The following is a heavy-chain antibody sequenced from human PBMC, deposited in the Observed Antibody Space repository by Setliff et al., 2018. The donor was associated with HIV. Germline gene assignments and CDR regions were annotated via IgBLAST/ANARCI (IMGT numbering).Heavy chain of an antibody. CDR1: GYSLSELT. CDR2: YDPEDDEI. CDR3: ARGGYHGFGSYGDY. J-gene: IGHJ4*02. Sequence: ASVKVSCKVSGYSLSELTMHWVRQAPGKGLDWMGGYDPEDDEIIYAQQFQGRVTMTRDTSTSTVYMELSSLRSEDTAVYYCARGGYHGFGSYGDYWGQGTLVTVSS. D-gene: IGHD3-10*01. V-gene: IGHV1-24*01.